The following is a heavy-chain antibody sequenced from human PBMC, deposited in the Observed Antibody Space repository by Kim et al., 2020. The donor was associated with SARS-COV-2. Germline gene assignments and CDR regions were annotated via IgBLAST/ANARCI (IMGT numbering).Heavy chain of an antibody. CDR3: ATESPHTGNYYYYGSEKSTYYFDY. CDR2: FDPEDGET. CDR1: GYTLTELS. Sequence: ASVKVSCKVSGYTLTELSMHWVRQAPGKGLEWMGGFDPEDGETIYAQKFQGRVTMTEDTSTDTAYMELSSLRSEDTAVYYCATESPHTGNYYYYGSEKSTYYFDYWGQGTRVTVSS. V-gene: IGHV1-24*01. D-gene: IGHD3-10*01. J-gene: IGHJ4*02.